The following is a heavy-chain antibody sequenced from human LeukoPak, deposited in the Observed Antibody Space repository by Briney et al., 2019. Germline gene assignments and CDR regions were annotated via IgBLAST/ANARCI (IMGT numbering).Heavy chain of an antibody. Sequence: SETLSLTCAVYGGSFSGYYRSWIRQPPGKGLEWIGEINHSGSTNYNPSLKSRVTISVDTSKNQFSLKLSSVTAADTAVYYCARAPMAISGSKAFDYWGQGTLVTVSS. D-gene: IGHD6-19*01. CDR3: ARAPMAISGSKAFDY. CDR2: INHSGST. V-gene: IGHV4-34*01. CDR1: GGSFSGYY. J-gene: IGHJ4*02.